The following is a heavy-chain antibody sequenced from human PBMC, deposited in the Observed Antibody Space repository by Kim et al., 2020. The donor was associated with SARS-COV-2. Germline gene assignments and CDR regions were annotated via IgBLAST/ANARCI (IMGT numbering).Heavy chain of an antibody. V-gene: IGHV1-46*01. CDR1: GYTFTSYY. J-gene: IGHJ6*02. D-gene: IGHD2-15*01. Sequence: ASVKVSCKASGYTFTSYYMHWVRQAPGQGLEWMGIINPSGGSTSYAQKFQGRVTMTRDTSTSTVYMELSSLRSEDTAVYYCARATGCSGGSCYSVYYYGMDVWGQGTTVTVSS. CDR3: ARATGCSGGSCYSVYYYGMDV. CDR2: INPSGGST.